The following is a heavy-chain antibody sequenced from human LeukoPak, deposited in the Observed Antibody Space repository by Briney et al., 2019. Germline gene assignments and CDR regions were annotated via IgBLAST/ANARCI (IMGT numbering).Heavy chain of an antibody. V-gene: IGHV3-7*01. Sequence: GGSLRLSCAASGFTFSSYWMSWVRQAPGKGLEWVANIKQDGSEKCYVDSVKGRFTISRDNAKNSLYLQMNSLRAEDTAVYYCARTSLLWFGELLPFDYWGQGTLVTVSS. J-gene: IGHJ4*02. CDR1: GFTFSSYW. D-gene: IGHD3-10*01. CDR2: IKQDGSEK. CDR3: ARTSLLWFGELLPFDY.